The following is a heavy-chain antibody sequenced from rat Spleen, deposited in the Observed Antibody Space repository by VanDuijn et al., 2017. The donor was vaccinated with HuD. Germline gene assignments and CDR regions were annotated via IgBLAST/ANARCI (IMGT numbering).Heavy chain of an antibody. V-gene: IGHV5-7*01. CDR2: ISYDGSSS. J-gene: IGHJ1*01. CDR1: GFTFSDYN. Sequence: VQLVESGGGLVQPGRSLKLSCAASGFTFSDYNMAWVRQAPKKGLEWVATISYDGSSSYYRDSVKGRFTISRDNAKSTLSLQMDSLRSEDTATYYCARQGTSWYFDFWGPGTMVTVSS. CDR3: ARQGTSWYFDF.